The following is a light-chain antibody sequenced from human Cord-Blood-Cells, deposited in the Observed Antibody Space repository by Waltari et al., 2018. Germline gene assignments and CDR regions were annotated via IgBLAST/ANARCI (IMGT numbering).Light chain of an antibody. Sequence: QSALTQPASVSGSPGQSLTISCPGTSSDVGGYNYVSWYQQHPGKAPKLMIYDVSNRASGVSNRFSGSKSGNTASLTISGLQAEDEADYYCSSYTSSSTYVFGTGTKVTVL. CDR1: SSDVGGYNY. V-gene: IGLV2-14*03. CDR2: DVS. CDR3: SSYTSSSTYV. J-gene: IGLJ1*01.